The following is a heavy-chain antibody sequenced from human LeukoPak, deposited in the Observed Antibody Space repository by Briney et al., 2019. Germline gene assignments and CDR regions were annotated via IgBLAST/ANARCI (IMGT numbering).Heavy chain of an antibody. CDR3: ARGWQINSSGGFVDP. D-gene: IGHD6-6*01. CDR1: GYIFTDYY. CDR2: INPNSGGT. J-gene: IGHJ5*02. Sequence: ASVGVSCKASGYIFTDYYVHWVRQAPGQGLEWMGLINPNSGGTNFAQTFQGRVTMTRDTSITTAYMELSRLSSDDTAVYYCARGWQINSSGGFVDPWGQGTLVTVSS. V-gene: IGHV1-2*02.